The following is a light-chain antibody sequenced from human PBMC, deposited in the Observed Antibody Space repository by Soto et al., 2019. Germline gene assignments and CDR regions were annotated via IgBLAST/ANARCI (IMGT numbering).Light chain of an antibody. CDR1: QSVSNY. CDR2: VGS. V-gene: IGKV3-20*01. J-gene: IGKJ1*01. Sequence: EIVLTQSPGTLSLSSGERATLSCRASQSVSNYLAWYQRKPGQAPWFLIYVGSSRTTGMSYRFSGSGSGTVFTLTISSLEPDDFVVYYCHQYGGSLQTYGQGTMLEIK. CDR3: HQYGGSLQT.